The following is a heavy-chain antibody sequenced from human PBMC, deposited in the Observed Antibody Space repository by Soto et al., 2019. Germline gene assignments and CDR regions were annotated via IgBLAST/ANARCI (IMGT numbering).Heavy chain of an antibody. D-gene: IGHD1-26*01. CDR1: GDSVSSRSAA. CDR2: TYYRSKWST. CDR3: TRALSGSYDS. V-gene: IGHV6-1*01. J-gene: IGHJ5*01. Sequence: QTLSLTCSISGDSVSSRSAAWNWIRQSPSRGLEWLGRTYYRSKWSTDYAVSVKSRIIINPDTSKNQFSLQLNSVTPEDTAVYYCTRALSGSYDSWGQGTLVTVSS.